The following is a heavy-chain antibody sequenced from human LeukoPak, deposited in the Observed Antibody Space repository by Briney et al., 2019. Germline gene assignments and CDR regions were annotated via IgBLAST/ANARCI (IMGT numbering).Heavy chain of an antibody. CDR3: ARDFEDYYDSSGSYYFDY. J-gene: IGHJ4*02. D-gene: IGHD3-22*01. Sequence: SETLSPTCTVSGGSISSYYWSWIRQPAGKGLEWIGRIYTSGSTNYNPSLKSRVTMSVDTSKNQFSLKLSSVTAADTAVYYCARDFEDYYDSSGSYYFDYWGQGTLVTVSS. CDR2: IYTSGST. V-gene: IGHV4-4*07. CDR1: GGSISSYY.